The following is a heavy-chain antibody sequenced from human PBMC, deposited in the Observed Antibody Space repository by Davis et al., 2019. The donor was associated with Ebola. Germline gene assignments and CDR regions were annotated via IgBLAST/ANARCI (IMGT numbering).Heavy chain of an antibody. CDR3: ARPNPGGWFDP. CDR1: GGSISSSSYY. CDR2: IYYSGST. D-gene: IGHD1-14*01. V-gene: IGHV4-39*01. Sequence: MPGGSLRLSCTVSGGSISSSSYYWGWIRQPPGKGLEWIGSIYYSGSTYYNPSLKSRVTISVDTSKNQFSLELSSVTAADTAVYYCARPNPGGWFDPWGQGTLVTVSS. J-gene: IGHJ5*02.